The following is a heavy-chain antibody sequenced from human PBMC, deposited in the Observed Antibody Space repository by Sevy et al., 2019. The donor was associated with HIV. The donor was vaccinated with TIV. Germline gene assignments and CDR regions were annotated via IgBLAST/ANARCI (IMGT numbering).Heavy chain of an antibody. CDR2: ISSSGTTI. CDR1: GFTFSSYE. Sequence: GGSLRLSCEASGFTFSSYEMNWVRQAPGKGLEWVSYISSSGTTIKYADSVKGRFTISRDNAKNSLNMQMNSLRAEDMAVYYCARVDANYDKGFDPWGQGTLVTVSS. D-gene: IGHD3-22*01. V-gene: IGHV3-48*03. J-gene: IGHJ5*02. CDR3: ARVDANYDKGFDP.